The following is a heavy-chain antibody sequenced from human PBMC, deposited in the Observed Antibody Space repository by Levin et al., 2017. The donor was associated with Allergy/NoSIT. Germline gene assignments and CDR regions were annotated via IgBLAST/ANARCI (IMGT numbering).Heavy chain of an antibody. CDR3: AREVNTQIAAGDHAFDI. V-gene: IGHV4-31*03. J-gene: IGHJ3*02. D-gene: IGHD3-16*01. Sequence: SQTLSLTCTVSGGSIRSAGYYWSWIRQLPGKGLEWIGFIYYIGRTYDNPSIRSRLTMSIDTSKNQFSLTLSSVTAADTAVYYCAREVNTQIAAGDHAFDIWGPGTLVTVSS. CDR1: GGSIRSAGYY. CDR2: IYYIGRT.